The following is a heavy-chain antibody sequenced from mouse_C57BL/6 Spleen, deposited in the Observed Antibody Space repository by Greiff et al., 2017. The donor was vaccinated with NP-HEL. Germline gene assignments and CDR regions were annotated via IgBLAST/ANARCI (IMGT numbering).Heavy chain of an antibody. CDR1: GYTFTSYW. D-gene: IGHD3-2*02. V-gene: IGHV1-69*01. CDR2: IDPSDSYT. J-gene: IGHJ3*01. CDR3: AREGSSGSLPWFAY. Sequence: QVQLQQPGAELVMPGASVKLSCKASGYTFTSYWMHWVKQRPGQGLEWIGEIDPSDSYTNYNQKFKGKSTLTVDKSSSTAYMQLSSLTSEDSAVYYWAREGSSGSLPWFAYWGQGTLVTVSA.